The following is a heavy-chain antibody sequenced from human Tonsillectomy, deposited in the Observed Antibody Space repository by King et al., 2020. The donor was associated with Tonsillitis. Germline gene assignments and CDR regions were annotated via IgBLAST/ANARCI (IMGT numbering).Heavy chain of an antibody. J-gene: IGHJ3*02. CDR2: IFYSGIT. CDR3: VRSRSRGPFDI. Sequence: LQLQESGPGLVKPSETLSLTCTVSGGSISSASYYWGWIRQPPGKGLEWIANIFYSGITYYHPSLRSRVTMSVATSNNQFSLRLTSVTASDTAVYYCVRSRSRGPFDIWGQGTMVTVSS. D-gene: IGHD3-10*01. CDR1: GGSISSASYY. V-gene: IGHV4-39*01.